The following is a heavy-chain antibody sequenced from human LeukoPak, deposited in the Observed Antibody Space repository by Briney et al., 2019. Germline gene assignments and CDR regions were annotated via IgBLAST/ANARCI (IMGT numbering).Heavy chain of an antibody. CDR3: ARRGLYGGI. V-gene: IGHV4-34*01. D-gene: IGHD4/OR15-4a*01. CDR2: ITHRGAT. CDR1: GGSSNVYN. J-gene: IGHJ4*02. Sequence: SETLSLTSALYGGSSNVYNWSGGRAPPGEGVGYSWEITHRGATGYNPSPKRRVTISIDTSRNRFALKLSSVTAADTDVYHCARRGLYGGIWGQGTLVTVSS.